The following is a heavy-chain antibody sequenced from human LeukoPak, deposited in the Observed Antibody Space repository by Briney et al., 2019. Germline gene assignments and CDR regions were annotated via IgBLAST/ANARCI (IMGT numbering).Heavy chain of an antibody. CDR3: ARDKETTRFRWFDP. V-gene: IGHV1-2*02. D-gene: IGHD4-17*01. J-gene: IGHJ5*02. CDR1: GYTFTGYY. Sequence: ASVKVSCKASGYTFTGYYMHWVRQAPGQGLEWMGWINPNSGGTNYAQKFQGRVTMTRDTSISTAYMELSRLRSDDTAVYYCARDKETTRFRWFDPWGQGTLVTVSS. CDR2: INPNSGGT.